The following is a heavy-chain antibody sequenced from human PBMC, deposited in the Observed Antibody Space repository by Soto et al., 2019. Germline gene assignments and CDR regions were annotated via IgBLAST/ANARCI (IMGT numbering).Heavy chain of an antibody. Sequence: EVQLVESGGGLVQPGGSLRLSCAASGFTFSSYWMHWVRQAPGKGLVWVSRINSDGSSTRYADSEKGRFTISRDNAKNTLYLQMNSLRAEDTAVYYCSWDLTDYLPPGGYWGQGTLVTVS. CDR1: GFTFSSYW. V-gene: IGHV3-74*01. CDR2: INSDGSST. D-gene: IGHD3-9*01. J-gene: IGHJ4*02. CDR3: SWDLTDYLPPGGY.